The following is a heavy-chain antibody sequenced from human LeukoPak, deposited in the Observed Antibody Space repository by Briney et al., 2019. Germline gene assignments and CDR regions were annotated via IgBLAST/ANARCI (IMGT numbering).Heavy chain of an antibody. V-gene: IGHV3-74*01. CDR1: GFTFTNHW. CDR2: IKSDGSST. CDR3: ASELRLGY. D-gene: IGHD3-10*01. J-gene: IGHJ4*02. Sequence: GGSLRLSCAASGFTFTNHWMHWVRQVPGKGLVWVSRIKSDGSSTHYADSVKGRFTISRDNARNTLYLQMNSLRAEDTAVYYCASELRLGYWGQGILVTVSS.